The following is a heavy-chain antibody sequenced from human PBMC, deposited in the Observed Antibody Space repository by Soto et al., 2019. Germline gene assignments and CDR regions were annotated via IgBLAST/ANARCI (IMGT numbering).Heavy chain of an antibody. Sequence: GVSLRLSCAASALTFYSYAMSWVRQAPGKGLEWVSTISGTGGTTYYADSVKGRFTISRDNSMNTLNLQMNSLGVEDTAVYYCAKEGSGSLYYFHYWGQGT. CDR1: ALTFYSYA. CDR3: AKEGSGSLYYFHY. V-gene: IGHV3-23*01. J-gene: IGHJ4*02. CDR2: ISGTGGTT. D-gene: IGHD1-26*01.